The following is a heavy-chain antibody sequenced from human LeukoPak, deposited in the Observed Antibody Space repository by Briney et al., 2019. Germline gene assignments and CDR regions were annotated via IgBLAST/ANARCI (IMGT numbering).Heavy chain of an antibody. D-gene: IGHD6-13*01. Sequence: PGGSLRLSCAASGFTFSNAWMNWVRQAPGKGLEWVGRIKSKTDGGTTDYAAPVKGRFTISRDDSKNTLYLQMNSLRAEDTAVYYCARDGIAAAVEYYFDYWGQGTLVTVSS. V-gene: IGHV3-15*07. CDR1: GFTFSNAW. CDR3: ARDGIAAAVEYYFDY. J-gene: IGHJ4*02. CDR2: IKSKTDGGTT.